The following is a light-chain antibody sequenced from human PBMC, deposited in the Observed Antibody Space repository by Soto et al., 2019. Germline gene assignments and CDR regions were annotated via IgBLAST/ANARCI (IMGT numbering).Light chain of an antibody. V-gene: IGKV1-5*03. J-gene: IGKJ1*01. CDR2: KAS. CDR3: QHYNSYSEA. Sequence: DIQMTQSPSALSGSVGDRVTITSRASQTISNWLAWYQQKPGKAPKLLIYKASTLKSGVPSRFSGSGSGTEFTLTISSLQPDDFATYYCQHYNSYSEAFGQGTKVDIK. CDR1: QTISNW.